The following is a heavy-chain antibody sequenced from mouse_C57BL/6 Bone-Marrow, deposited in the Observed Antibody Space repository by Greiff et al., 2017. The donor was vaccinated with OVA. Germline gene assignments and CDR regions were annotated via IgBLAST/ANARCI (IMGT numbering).Heavy chain of an antibody. Sequence: QVQLQQSGAELVRPGASVTLSCKASGYTFTDYEMHWVKQTPVHGLEWIGAIDPETGGTAYNQKFKGKAILTADKSSSTAYMELRSLTSEDSAVYYCTREEGLGTTVVAKNYWGQGTTLTVSS. V-gene: IGHV1-15*01. CDR3: TREEGLGTTVVAKNY. CDR1: GYTFTDYE. D-gene: IGHD1-1*01. CDR2: IDPETGGT. J-gene: IGHJ2*01.